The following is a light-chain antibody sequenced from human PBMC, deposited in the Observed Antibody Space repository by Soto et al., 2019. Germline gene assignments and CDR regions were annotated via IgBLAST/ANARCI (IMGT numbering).Light chain of an antibody. CDR2: DAS. V-gene: IGKV1-33*01. J-gene: IGKJ1*01. CDR1: QDISTD. CDR3: QQYYRLPWT. Sequence: DIQMTQSPSSLSALVGDRVTITCQASQDISTDLNWYQQVPGNAPKLLIYDASTVKTGVHSRFSGRGSGTDFTLTINSLQPADVATYFCQQYYRLPWTFGPGPTVEIK.